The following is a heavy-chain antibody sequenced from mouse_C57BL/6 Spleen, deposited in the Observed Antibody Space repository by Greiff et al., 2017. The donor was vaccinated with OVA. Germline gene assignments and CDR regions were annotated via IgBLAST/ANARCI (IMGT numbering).Heavy chain of an antibody. V-gene: IGHV1-69*01. CDR3: ARFDSNDGMDY. D-gene: IGHD2-12*01. Sequence: QVQLQQPGAELVMPGASVKLSCKASGYTFTSYWMHWVKQRPGQGLEWIGEIDPSDSYTNYNQKFKGKSTLTVDKSSSTAYMQLSSLTSEDSAVYYCARFDSNDGMDYWGQGTSVTVSS. J-gene: IGHJ4*01. CDR1: GYTFTSYW. CDR2: IDPSDSYT.